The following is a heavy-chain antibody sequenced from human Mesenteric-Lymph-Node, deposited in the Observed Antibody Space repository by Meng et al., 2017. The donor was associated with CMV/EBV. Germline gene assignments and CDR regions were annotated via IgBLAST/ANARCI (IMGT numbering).Heavy chain of an antibody. CDR3: ARVEDFDS. CDR2: VNWGGTST. V-gene: IGHV3-20*04. CDR1: GFTFDDYG. D-gene: IGHD1-1*01. J-gene: IGHJ4*02. Sequence: GESLKISCAASGFTFDDYGMSWVRQAPGKGLEWVSGVNWGGTSTSYEDSVKGRFTISRDNAKNTLYLQMNSLRAEDTAVYYCARVEDFDSWGQGTLVTVSS.